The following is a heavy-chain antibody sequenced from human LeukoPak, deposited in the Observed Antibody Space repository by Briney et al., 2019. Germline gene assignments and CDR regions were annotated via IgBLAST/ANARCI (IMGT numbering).Heavy chain of an antibody. J-gene: IGHJ5*01. D-gene: IGHD2-8*01. CDR1: GDSTSNFY. V-gene: IGHV4-59*03. CDR3: ALAPNSNWFDF. CDR2: IHYSGSS. Sequence: SETLSLTCTVSGDSTSNFYWNWIRQSPGKGLEWVGNIHYSGSSVYNPSLKSRGTISIDTSRRQFFLKLNSVTAADTAVYFCALAPNSNWFDFWGPGTLVTVSS.